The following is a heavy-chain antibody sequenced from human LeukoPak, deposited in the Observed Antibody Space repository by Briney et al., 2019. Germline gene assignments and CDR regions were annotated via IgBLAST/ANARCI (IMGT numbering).Heavy chain of an antibody. CDR2: INPSGGTT. CDR3: AKGRTAVRDTFDV. CDR1: GFTFSSYS. Sequence: PGGSLRLSCVASGFTFSSYSMSWVRQAPGKGLEWVSAINPSGGTTAYADSVRSRFTISRDNSKNTLYLQMSSLRAEDTALYYCAKGRTAVRDTFDVWGQGTVVTVSS. V-gene: IGHV3-23*01. J-gene: IGHJ3*01. D-gene: IGHD1-1*01.